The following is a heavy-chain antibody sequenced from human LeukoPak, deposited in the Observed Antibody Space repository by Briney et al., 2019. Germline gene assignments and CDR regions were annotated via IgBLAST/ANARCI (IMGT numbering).Heavy chain of an antibody. CDR1: GFTFSSYS. V-gene: IGHV3-48*01. Sequence: GGSLRLSCAASGFTFSSYSMNWVRQAPGKGLEWVSYISSSSNTIYYADSVKGRFTISRDNAKNSLYLQMNSLRAEDTAVYYCARREWTLYYFDHWGQGTLVTVSS. CDR3: ARREWTLYYFDH. J-gene: IGHJ4*02. CDR2: ISSSSNTI. D-gene: IGHD3-3*01.